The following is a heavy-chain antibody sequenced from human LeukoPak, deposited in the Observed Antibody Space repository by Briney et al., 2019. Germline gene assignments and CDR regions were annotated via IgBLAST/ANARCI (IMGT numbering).Heavy chain of an antibody. CDR3: ARASTSCYRCYYMDV. CDR2: INHSGST. D-gene: IGHD2-2*02. V-gene: IGHV4-34*01. CDR1: GGSFGGYY. Sequence: SETLSLTCAVYGGSFGGYYWSWIRQPPGKGLEWIGEINHSGSTNYNPSLKSRVTISVDTSKNQFSLKLSSVTAADTAVYYCARASTSCYRCYYMDVWGKGTTVTVSS. J-gene: IGHJ6*03.